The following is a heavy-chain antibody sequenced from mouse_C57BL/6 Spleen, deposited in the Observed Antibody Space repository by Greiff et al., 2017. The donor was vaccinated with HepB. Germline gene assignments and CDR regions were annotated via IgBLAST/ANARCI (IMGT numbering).Heavy chain of an antibody. J-gene: IGHJ2*01. D-gene: IGHD4-1*01. CDR2: INPSSGYT. Sequence: QVQLKQSGAELARPGASVKMSCKASGYTFTSYTMHWVKQRPGQGLEWIGYINPSSGYTKYNQKFKDKATLTADTSSSTAYMQLSSLTSEDSAVYYCARGKLGYFDYWGQGTTLTVSS. CDR3: ARGKLGYFDY. V-gene: IGHV1-4*01. CDR1: GYTFTSYT.